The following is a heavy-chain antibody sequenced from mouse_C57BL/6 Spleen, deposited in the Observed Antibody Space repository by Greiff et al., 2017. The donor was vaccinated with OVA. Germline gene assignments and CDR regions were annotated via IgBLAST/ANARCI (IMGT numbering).Heavy chain of an antibody. CDR2: IYPGSGST. Sequence: QVQLQQSGAELVKPGASVKMSCKASGYTFTSYWITWVKQTPVHGLEWIGDIYPGSGSTAYNEKFKSKATLTADTSSSTAYMQLSSLTSEDSAVYYFASEDYYGLYAIDYWGQGTLVTVSA. J-gene: IGHJ4*01. V-gene: IGHV1-55*01. CDR1: GYTFTSYW. CDR3: ASEDYYGLYAIDY. D-gene: IGHD1-1*01.